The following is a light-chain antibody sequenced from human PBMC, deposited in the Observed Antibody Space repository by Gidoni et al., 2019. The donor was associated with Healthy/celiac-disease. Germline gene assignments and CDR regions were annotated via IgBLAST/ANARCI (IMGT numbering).Light chain of an antibody. Sequence: DIQMTQYPSSLSASLGDRITITCRASQSISSYLNWYQQKPGKAPKLLIYAASSLASGVPSRFSGSGSGTDFTLTISSLQPEDFAIYYCQQSYSTPYIFGQGTKLEIK. J-gene: IGKJ2*01. CDR2: AAS. V-gene: IGKV1-39*01. CDR3: QQSYSTPYI. CDR1: QSISSY.